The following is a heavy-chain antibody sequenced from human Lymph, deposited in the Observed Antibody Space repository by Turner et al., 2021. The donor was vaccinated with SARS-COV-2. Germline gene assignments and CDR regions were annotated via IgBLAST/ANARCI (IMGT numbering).Heavy chain of an antibody. J-gene: IGHJ4*02. D-gene: IGHD3-16*01. Sequence: EVQLVESGGGLVQPGGSLRLSCAASGFTFSYDWMSWVRQAPGKGLEWVANIKQDGSEKFYVDSVKGRFTISRDNAKNSLFLQMNSLRAEDTAVYYCARMGGSSWYFDYWGQGTLVTVSS. CDR1: GFTFSYDW. CDR3: ARMGGSSWYFDY. V-gene: IGHV3-7*01. CDR2: IKQDGSEK.